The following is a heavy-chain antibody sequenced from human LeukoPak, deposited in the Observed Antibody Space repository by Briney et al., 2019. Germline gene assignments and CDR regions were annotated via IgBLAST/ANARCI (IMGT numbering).Heavy chain of an antibody. CDR2: ITGGSGAK. V-gene: IGHV3-23*01. D-gene: IGHD6-19*01. Sequence: GGSLRLSCTASGFTFSNFAMSWVRQAPGKGLEWVSTITGGSGAKYYADSVKGRFTISRDNSKDTLYLQMYSLRAEDTAVYFCAKDSPLTTYTSVWSSNSFDYWGQGTLVAVFS. CDR1: GFTFSNFA. J-gene: IGHJ4*02. CDR3: AKDSPLTTYTSVWSSNSFDY.